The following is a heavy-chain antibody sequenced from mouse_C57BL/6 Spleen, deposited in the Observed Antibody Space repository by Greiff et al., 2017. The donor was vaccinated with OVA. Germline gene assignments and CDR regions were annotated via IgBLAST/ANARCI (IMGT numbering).Heavy chain of an antibody. J-gene: IGHJ1*03. Sequence: VQLQQSGAELVRPGSSVKLSCKASGYTFTSYWMHWVKQRPIQGLEWIGNIDPSDSETHYNQKFKDKATLTVDKSSSTAYMQLSSLTSEDSAVYYCAREGYGSLYFDVWGTGTTVTVSS. V-gene: IGHV1-52*01. CDR3: AREGYGSLYFDV. CDR2: IDPSDSET. D-gene: IGHD1-1*01. CDR1: GYTFTSYW.